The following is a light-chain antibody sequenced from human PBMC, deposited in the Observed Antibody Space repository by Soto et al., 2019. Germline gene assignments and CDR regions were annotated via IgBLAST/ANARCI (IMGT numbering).Light chain of an antibody. J-gene: IGKJ1*01. CDR3: QQYNFYPRT. CDR2: DAS. CDR1: QGITSW. Sequence: DIQMTQSPSSVSASVGDRVTISCRASQGITSWLAWYQQKPGKAPKLLIYDASSLEGGVPSRFSGSGSGTEFTLTISSLQPEDFATYYCQQYNFYPRTFGQGTKVDIK. V-gene: IGKV1-5*01.